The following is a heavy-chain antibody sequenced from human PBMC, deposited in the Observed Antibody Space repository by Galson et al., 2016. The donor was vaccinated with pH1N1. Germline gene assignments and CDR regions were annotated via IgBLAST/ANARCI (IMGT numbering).Heavy chain of an antibody. CDR3: ARGSSSMEGEYYFDY. Sequence: TLSLTCSVSGGFISGHYWSWIRQHPGKGLEWIGYIYYSGSTYYNPSLKSRVTISVDTSKNQFSLKLRSVTAADTAVYYCARGSSSMEGEYYFDYWCQGTLVTVSS. V-gene: IGHV4-31*03. D-gene: IGHD6-6*01. CDR2: IYYSGST. J-gene: IGHJ4*02. CDR1: GGFISGHY.